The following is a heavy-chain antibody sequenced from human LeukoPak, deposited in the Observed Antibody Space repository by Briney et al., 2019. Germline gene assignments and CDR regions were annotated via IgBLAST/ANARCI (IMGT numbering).Heavy chain of an antibody. CDR2: ISDSGRTT. Sequence: GGSLRLSCAASGFTFSIYSMNWVRQAPGKGLEWVSYISDSGRTTFYADSVKGRFTISRDNAKNSLYLQMSSLRVEDTAVYYCARDRAPYYYDSSGHTWGQGTLVTVSS. V-gene: IGHV3-48*04. J-gene: IGHJ4*02. CDR3: ARDRAPYYYDSSGHT. D-gene: IGHD3-22*01. CDR1: GFTFSIYS.